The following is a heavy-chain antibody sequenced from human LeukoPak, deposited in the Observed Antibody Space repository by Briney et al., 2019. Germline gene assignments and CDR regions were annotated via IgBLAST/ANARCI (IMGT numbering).Heavy chain of an antibody. CDR3: ARDRGFGQADV. D-gene: IGHD3-10*01. CDR2: IKQDGGEK. Sequence: PGGSLRLSCAASGFTFSGYWMSWLRQAPGKGLEWVANIKQDGGEKYYVDSVKGRFTISRENAKHSLYLKMSSLRAEDRAVYYCARDRGFGQADVWGKGTTVTVSS. J-gene: IGHJ6*04. V-gene: IGHV3-7*01. CDR1: GFTFSGYW.